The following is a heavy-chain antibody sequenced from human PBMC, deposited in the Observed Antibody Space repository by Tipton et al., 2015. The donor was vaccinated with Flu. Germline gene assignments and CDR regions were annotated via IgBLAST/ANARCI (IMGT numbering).Heavy chain of an antibody. Sequence: GLVKPSETLSLTCGVSGDSVRSSNYYWGWIRQPPGKGLEWIGTVSRSGSTVCNPSLTSRVTISVDRSKNQFSLNLKSVTAADMAVYYCARRDYSNYVSDPKSWFDPWGQGTLVAVSS. V-gene: IGHV4-39*01. CDR2: VSRSGST. D-gene: IGHD4-11*01. CDR3: ARRDYSNYVSDPKSWFDP. CDR1: GDSVRSSNYY. J-gene: IGHJ5*02.